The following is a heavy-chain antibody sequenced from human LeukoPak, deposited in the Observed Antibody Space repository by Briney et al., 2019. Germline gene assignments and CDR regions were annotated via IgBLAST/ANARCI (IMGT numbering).Heavy chain of an antibody. V-gene: IGHV3-48*04. J-gene: IGHJ3*02. CDR1: GFTFSSYS. Sequence: GGSLRLSCAASGFTFSSYSMNWVRQAPGKGLEWVSYISSSSNTIYYADSVKGRFTISRDNAKNSLYLQMNSLRAGDTAVYYCARDSAAVASLRNDFDIWGQGTMVTVSS. CDR2: ISSSSNTI. D-gene: IGHD6-19*01. CDR3: ARDSAAVASLRNDFDI.